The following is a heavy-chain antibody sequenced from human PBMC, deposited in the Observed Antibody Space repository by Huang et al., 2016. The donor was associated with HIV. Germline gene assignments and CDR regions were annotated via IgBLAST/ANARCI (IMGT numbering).Heavy chain of an antibody. V-gene: IGHV3-7*01. J-gene: IGHJ6*02. CDR3: ATKTAAMDI. D-gene: IGHD1-7*01. CDR2: IKQDESEK. CDR1: TFRFGAYW. Sequence: VESGGRLVQPGGALRLSCVGSTFRFGAYWMSWVRQSPGKGLDWVANIKQDESEKDYVDSVKGRFNISRDNAKKVLFLEMNNVRVEDTATYYCATKTAAMDIWGQGTTVTVS.